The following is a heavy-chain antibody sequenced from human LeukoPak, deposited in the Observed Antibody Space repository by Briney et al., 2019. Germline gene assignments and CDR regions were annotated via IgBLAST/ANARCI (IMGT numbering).Heavy chain of an antibody. J-gene: IGHJ4*02. CDR2: ISAYSTYNGNT. D-gene: IGHD4-17*01. V-gene: IGHV1-18*01. CDR3: ARLHDYGDYRNDY. CDR1: GYTFTSYG. Sequence: GESLKISCKASGYTFTSYGISWVRQAPGQGPEWMGWISAYSTYNGNTNYAQKFQGRVTMTTDTSTSTAYMELRSLRSDDTAVYYCARLHDYGDYRNDYWGQGTLVTVSS.